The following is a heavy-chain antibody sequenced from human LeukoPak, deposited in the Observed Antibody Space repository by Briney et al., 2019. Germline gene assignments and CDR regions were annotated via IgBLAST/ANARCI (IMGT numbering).Heavy chain of an antibody. J-gene: IGHJ6*03. Sequence: ASVKVSCKASGYMFTGYYMHWVRQAPGQGLEWMGWINPNSGGTNYAQKFQGRVTMARDTSISTAYMDLNRLRSDDTAVYYCARVVAVTGTPVYYMDVWGKGTTVTVSS. D-gene: IGHD6-19*01. CDR1: GYMFTGYY. CDR2: INPNSGGT. CDR3: ARVVAVTGTPVYYMDV. V-gene: IGHV1-2*02.